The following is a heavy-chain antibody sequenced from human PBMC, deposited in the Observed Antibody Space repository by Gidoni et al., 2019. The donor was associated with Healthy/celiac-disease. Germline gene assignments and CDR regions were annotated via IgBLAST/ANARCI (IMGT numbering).Heavy chain of an antibody. J-gene: IGHJ5*02. Sequence: QVQLVESGGGVVQPGRSLRLSCAAPGFTFSRYAMHWVRQAPGQGLEWVAVISYEGSNKYYADSVKGRFTISRDNSKNTLYLQMNSLRAEDTAVYYCARDLGYDILTGYYMPWFDPWGQGTLVTVSS. V-gene: IGHV3-30*04. CDR3: ARDLGYDILTGYYMPWFDP. CDR2: ISYEGSNK. CDR1: GFTFSRYA. D-gene: IGHD3-9*01.